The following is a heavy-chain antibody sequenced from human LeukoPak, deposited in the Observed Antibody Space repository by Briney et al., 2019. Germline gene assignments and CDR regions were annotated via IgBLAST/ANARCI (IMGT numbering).Heavy chain of an antibody. D-gene: IGHD2-2*01. J-gene: IGHJ5*02. CDR1: GFTFSSYA. V-gene: IGHV3-23*01. CDR2: ISGSGGST. Sequence: SGGSLRLSCAASGFTFSSYAMSWVRQAPGKGLEWVSAISGSGGSTYYADSVKGRFTISRDNSKNTLYLQMNSLRAEDTAVYYCAKDQIRRGYCSSTSCYGPWFDPWGQGTLVTVSS. CDR3: AKDQIRRGYCSSTSCYGPWFDP.